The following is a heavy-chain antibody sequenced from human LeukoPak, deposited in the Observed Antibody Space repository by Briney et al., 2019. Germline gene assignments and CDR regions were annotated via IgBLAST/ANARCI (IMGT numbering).Heavy chain of an antibody. D-gene: IGHD6-13*01. CDR2: IYYSGST. CDR3: ARSIRSISWYRGREFDY. CDR1: GGSISSSSYY. V-gene: IGHV4-39*01. Sequence: PSETLSLTCTVSGGSISSSSYYWGWIRQPPGKGLEWIGSIYYSGSTYYNPSLKSRVAISVDTSKNQFSLKLSSVTAADTAVYYCARSIRSISWYRGREFDYWGQGTLVTVSS. J-gene: IGHJ4*02.